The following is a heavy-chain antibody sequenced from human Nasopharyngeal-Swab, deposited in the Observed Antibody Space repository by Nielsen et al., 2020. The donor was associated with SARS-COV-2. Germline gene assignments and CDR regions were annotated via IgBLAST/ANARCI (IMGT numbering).Heavy chain of an antibody. J-gene: IGHJ4*02. Sequence: ASVKVSCNASGYTFTSYAMNWVRQAPGQGLEWMGWINTNTGNPTYAQGFTGRFVFSLDTSVSTAYLQISSLKAEDTAVYYCARGDWYSSSWLLKSYYFDYWGQGTLVTVSS. CDR2: INTNTGNP. D-gene: IGHD6-13*01. CDR3: ARGDWYSSSWLLKSYYFDY. V-gene: IGHV7-4-1*02. CDR1: GYTFTSYA.